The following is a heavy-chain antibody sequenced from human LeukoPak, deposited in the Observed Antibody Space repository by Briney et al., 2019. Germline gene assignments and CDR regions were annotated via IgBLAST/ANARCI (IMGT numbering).Heavy chain of an antibody. CDR2: IKQDGSEK. CDR3: ARVGRYGDYDY. Sequence: AGGSLRLSCAASGFTFSSYWMSWVRQAPGKGLERVANIKQDGSEKYYVDSVKGRFTISRDNAKNSLYLQMNSLRAEDTAVYYCARVGRYGDYDYWGQGTLVTVSS. D-gene: IGHD4-17*01. CDR1: GFTFSSYW. J-gene: IGHJ4*02. V-gene: IGHV3-7*01.